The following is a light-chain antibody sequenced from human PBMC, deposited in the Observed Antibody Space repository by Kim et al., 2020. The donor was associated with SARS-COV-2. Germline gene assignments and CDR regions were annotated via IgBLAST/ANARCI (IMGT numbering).Light chain of an antibody. Sequence: VSPGQTASITCSGNKLGDTFASWYQQKSGQSPVLIMFQNNRRPSGIPERFSGSNSGNTATLTISGTQAMDEADYFCQAWDYTTAVFGGGTQLTVL. CDR3: QAWDYTTAV. V-gene: IGLV3-1*01. CDR2: QNN. CDR1: KLGDTF. J-gene: IGLJ3*02.